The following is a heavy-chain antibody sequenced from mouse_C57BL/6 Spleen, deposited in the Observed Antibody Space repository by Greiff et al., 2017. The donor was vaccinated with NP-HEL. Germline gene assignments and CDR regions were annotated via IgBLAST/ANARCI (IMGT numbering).Heavy chain of an antibody. CDR2: ISDGGSYT. V-gene: IGHV5-4*01. J-gene: IGHJ3*01. CDR3: ARDGGRWFAY. CDR1: GFTFSSYA. Sequence: EVKVVESGGGLVKPGGSLKLSCAASGFTFSSYAMSWVRQTPEKRLEWVATISDGGSYTYYPENVKGRFTISRDNAKNNLYLQMSHLKSEETAMYYCARDGGRWFAYWGQGTLVTVSA.